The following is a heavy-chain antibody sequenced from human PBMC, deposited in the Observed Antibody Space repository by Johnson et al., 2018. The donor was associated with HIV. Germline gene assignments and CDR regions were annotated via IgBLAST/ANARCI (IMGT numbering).Heavy chain of an antibody. V-gene: IGHV3-13*01. CDR3: TRGVGIAVAGNDAFDI. Sequence: VQLVESGGGLVQPGGSLRLSCAASGFTFSTYDMHWVRQATGKGLEWVSAIGTAGDTYYPGSVKGRFTISRENAKHSLYLHMNSLRAGDTAGHYCTRGVGIAVAGNDAFDIWGQGTMVTVSS. D-gene: IGHD6-19*01. J-gene: IGHJ3*02. CDR1: GFTFSTYD. CDR2: IGTAGDT.